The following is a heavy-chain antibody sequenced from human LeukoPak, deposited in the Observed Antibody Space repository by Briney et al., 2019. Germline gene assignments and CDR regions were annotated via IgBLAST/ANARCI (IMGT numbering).Heavy chain of an antibody. D-gene: IGHD1-26*01. V-gene: IGHV3-48*03. Sequence: PGGSLRLSCAASGFTFSSYEMNWVRQAPGKGLEWVSYISSSGSTIYYADSVKGRFTISRDNAKNSLYLQMNSLRAEDTAVYYCARRGVGAAYNWLDPWGQGTLVTVSS. CDR1: GFTFSSYE. CDR3: ARRGVGAAYNWLDP. J-gene: IGHJ5*02. CDR2: ISSSGSTI.